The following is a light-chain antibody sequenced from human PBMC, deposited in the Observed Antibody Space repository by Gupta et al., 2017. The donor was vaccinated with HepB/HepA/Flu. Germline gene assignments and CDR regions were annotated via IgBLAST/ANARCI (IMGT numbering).Light chain of an antibody. CDR1: SSDVGAYNL. J-gene: IGLJ3*02. V-gene: IGLV2-8*01. Sequence: QSALPQPPSASGSPGQSVTISCTGTSSDVGAYNLVSWYQQYPGRAPKLIIFSLTHRPSGVPDRFSGSKSGNTASLTVSGLQAEDEADYYCASYTASDKWVFGGGTKVTVL. CDR3: ASYTASDKWV. CDR2: SLT.